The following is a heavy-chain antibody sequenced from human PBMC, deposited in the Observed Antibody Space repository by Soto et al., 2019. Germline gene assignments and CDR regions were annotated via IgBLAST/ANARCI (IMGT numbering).Heavy chain of an antibody. V-gene: IGHV3-30*03. J-gene: IGHJ6*02. CDR2: ISYDGSNK. D-gene: IGHD2-2*01. Sequence: QVQLVESGGGVVQPGRSLRLSCAPSGFNISNYGFHWVRQAPGKGLEWVAVISYDGSNKYYADFVKGRFTISRDNSKNTLYLQMNSLGAEDTAVFYCATPAGLAPAHYYGMDVWGQGTTVTVSS. CDR1: GFNISNYG. CDR3: ATPAGLAPAHYYGMDV.